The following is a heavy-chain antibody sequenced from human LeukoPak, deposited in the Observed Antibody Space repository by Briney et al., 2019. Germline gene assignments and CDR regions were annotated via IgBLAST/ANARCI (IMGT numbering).Heavy chain of an antibody. J-gene: IGHJ6*02. CDR3: AARVVDCSGGSCYGDYYYYGMDV. CDR1: GFTFSSFA. Sequence: KAGGSLRLSCAASGFTFSSFAMSWVRQAPGKGLEWVSSISSSSSYIYYADSVKGRFTISRDNAKNSLYLQMNSLRAEDTAVYYCAARVVDCSGGSCYGDYYYYGMDVWGQGTTVTVSS. CDR2: ISSSSSYI. V-gene: IGHV3-21*01. D-gene: IGHD2-15*01.